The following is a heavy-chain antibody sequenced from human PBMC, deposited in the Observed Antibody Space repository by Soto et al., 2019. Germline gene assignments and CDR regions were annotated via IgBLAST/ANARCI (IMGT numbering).Heavy chain of an antibody. Sequence: QLLESGGGLVEPGGSLRLSCVASGFSFSNYAMSWVRQAPGKGLEWVSVSSSGGGGRTYHADSVKGRFTVSRDNSKKTVYLQMNSLRDADTAVYFCAKDRLGGSGIVPGVMDVWGQGTTVTVSS. CDR3: AKDRLGGSGIVPGVMDV. J-gene: IGHJ6*02. CDR1: GFSFSNYA. V-gene: IGHV3-23*01. CDR2: SSSGGGGRT. D-gene: IGHD3-10*01.